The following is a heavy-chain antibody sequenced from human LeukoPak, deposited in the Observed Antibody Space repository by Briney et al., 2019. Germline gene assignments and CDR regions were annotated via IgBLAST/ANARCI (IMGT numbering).Heavy chain of an antibody. J-gene: IGHJ3*02. V-gene: IGHV1-24*01. Sequence: ASVKVSCKVSGYTLTELSMHWVRQAPGKGLDWMGGFDPEDGEIIYAQKLQGRVTMTEDTSTDTAYMELSSLRSEDTAVYYCATGLWPPKAFDIWGQGTMVTVSS. CDR1: GYTLTELS. CDR3: ATGLWPPKAFDI. CDR2: FDPEDGEI. D-gene: IGHD2/OR15-2a*01.